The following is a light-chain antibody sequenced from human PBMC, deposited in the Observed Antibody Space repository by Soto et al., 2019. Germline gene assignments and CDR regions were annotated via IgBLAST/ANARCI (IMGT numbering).Light chain of an antibody. CDR1: SSDVGGYNY. V-gene: IGLV2-14*03. CDR3: SSYTSSTTVL. Sequence: QSALTQPASVSGSPGQSITISCTGTSSDVGGYNYVSWYQQHPGKAPKLMIYDVTYRPPGVSDRFSGSKSGNTASLTISGLQAEDEAEYFCSSYTSSTTVLFGGWTKLTVL. J-gene: IGLJ2*01. CDR2: DVT.